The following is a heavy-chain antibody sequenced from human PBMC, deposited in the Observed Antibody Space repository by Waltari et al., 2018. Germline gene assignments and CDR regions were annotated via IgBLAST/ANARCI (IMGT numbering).Heavy chain of an antibody. CDR3: AKNVDIASYGMDV. V-gene: IGHV3-30*02. CDR1: GFTFSSYG. J-gene: IGHJ6*02. CDR2: IRYDGSNK. Sequence: QVQLVESGGGVVQPGGSLRLSCAASGFTFSSYGMPWVRQAPGKGLEWVAFIRYDGSNKYYADSVKGRFTISRDNSKNTLYLQMNSLRAEDTAVYYCAKNVDIASYGMDVWGQGTTVTVSS. D-gene: IGHD5-12*01.